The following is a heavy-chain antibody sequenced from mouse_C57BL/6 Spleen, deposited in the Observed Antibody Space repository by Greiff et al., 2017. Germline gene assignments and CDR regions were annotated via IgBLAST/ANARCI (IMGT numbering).Heavy chain of an antibody. Sequence: VKLQESGPELVKPGASVKISCKASGYAFSSSWMNWVKQRPGKGLEWIGRIYPGDGDTNYNGKFKGKATLTADKSSSTAYMQLSSLTSEDSAVYFCARGGAQVLFDYWGQGTTLTVSS. D-gene: IGHD3-2*02. CDR1: GYAFSSSW. CDR3: ARGGAQVLFDY. V-gene: IGHV1-82*01. J-gene: IGHJ2*01. CDR2: IYPGDGDT.